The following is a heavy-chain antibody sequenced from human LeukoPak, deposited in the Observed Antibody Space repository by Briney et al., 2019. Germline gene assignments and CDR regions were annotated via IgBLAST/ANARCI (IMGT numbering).Heavy chain of an antibody. V-gene: IGHV4-59*08. CDR2: MYYSGST. CDR3: ARYTRGRNGMDV. D-gene: IGHD1-26*01. CDR1: GGSITSYY. Sequence: SKTLSLTCTVSGGSITSYYWSWIRQPPGKGLEWIGYMYYSGSTNYNPSLKSRVTISVDTSKNQFSLKLNSVTAADTAVYYCARYTRGRNGMDVWGQGTTVTVSS. J-gene: IGHJ6*02.